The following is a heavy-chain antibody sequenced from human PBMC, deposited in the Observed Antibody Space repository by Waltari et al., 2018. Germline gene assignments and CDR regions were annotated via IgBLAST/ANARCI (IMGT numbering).Heavy chain of an antibody. J-gene: IGHJ4*02. CDR2: ISWNSAMT. V-gene: IGHV3-9*01. Sequence: EVQLVESGGGFVQPGKSLRLSCSASGFTFEAYAMPWVLHVPGKGREGVSGISWNSAMTGYADAVKGRFTISRDNGKNSLYLQMNTLRPEDTALYYCARGGIGIIAEIGGWGEGTLVTVSS. D-gene: IGHD6-13*01. CDR3: ARGGIGIIAEIGG. CDR1: GFTFEAYA.